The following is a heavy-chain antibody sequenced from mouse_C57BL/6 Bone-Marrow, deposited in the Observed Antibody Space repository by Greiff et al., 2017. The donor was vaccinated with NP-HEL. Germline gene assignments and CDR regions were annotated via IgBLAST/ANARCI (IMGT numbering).Heavy chain of an antibody. D-gene: IGHD2-1*01. CDR1: GYTFTDYN. V-gene: IGHV1-18*01. CDR2: INPNNGGT. Sequence: VQLQQSGPELVKPGASVKIPCKASGYTFTDYNMDWVKQSHGKSLEWIGDINPNNGGTIYNQKFKGKATLTVDKSSSTAYMELRSLTSEDTAVYYCARGSYYGNYVWFAYWGQGTLVTVSA. J-gene: IGHJ3*01. CDR3: ARGSYYGNYVWFAY.